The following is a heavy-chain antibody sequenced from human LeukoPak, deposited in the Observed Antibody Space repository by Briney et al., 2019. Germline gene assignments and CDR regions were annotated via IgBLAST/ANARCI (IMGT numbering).Heavy chain of an antibody. CDR2: IKQDGSEK. CDR1: GFTFGSYW. D-gene: IGHD3-10*01. Sequence: GGSLRLSCAASGFTFGSYWMSWVRQAPGKGLEWVANIKQDGSEKYYVDSVKGRFTISRDNARNSLYLQMNSLRAEDTAVYYCARAKSLFDSWGQGTLVTVSS. J-gene: IGHJ4*02. V-gene: IGHV3-7*03. CDR3: ARAKSLFDS.